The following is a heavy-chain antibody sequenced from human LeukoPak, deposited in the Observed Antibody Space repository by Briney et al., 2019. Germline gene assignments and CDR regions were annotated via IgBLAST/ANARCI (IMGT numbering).Heavy chain of an antibody. Sequence: GGSLRLSCAVSGFPFSVYSMNWVRQTPGKGRVGVSSMSILSGITFYAESVKGRFTDSRDNAKNLLHLQMNSLRVEDTAIYYCAREFEYSTSGAGYWGQGTLVTVSS. CDR2: MSILSGIT. CDR1: GFPFSVYS. D-gene: IGHD6-6*01. V-gene: IGHV3-21*01. CDR3: AREFEYSTSGAGY. J-gene: IGHJ4*02.